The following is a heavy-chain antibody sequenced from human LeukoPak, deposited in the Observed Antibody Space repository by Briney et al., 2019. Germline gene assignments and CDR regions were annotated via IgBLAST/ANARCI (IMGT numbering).Heavy chain of an antibody. J-gene: IGHJ3*02. V-gene: IGHV4-59*01. CDR3: ARDRQATTAYDAFDM. D-gene: IGHD4-17*01. CDR2: ISYGGST. Sequence: SETLSLTCIVSGDSISSYYWSWIRQAPGKGLEWIAYISYGGSTKYNPSLMSRVTISVDASKNQFSLKLSSVTVADTAVYYCARDRQATTAYDAFDMWGRGTMVSVSS. CDR1: GDSISSYY.